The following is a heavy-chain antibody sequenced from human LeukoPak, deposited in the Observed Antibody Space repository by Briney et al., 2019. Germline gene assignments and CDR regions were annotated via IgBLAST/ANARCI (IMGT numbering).Heavy chain of an antibody. J-gene: IGHJ4*02. CDR1: GYTFTSYD. Sequence: ASVKVSCKASGYTFTSYDINWVRHATGQGLEWMGWMNPNSGNTGYAQKFQGRVTITRNTSISTAYMKLSSLRSEDTAVYYCARGNYYSRYGHYIYDYWGQGTLVTVSS. CDR2: MNPNSGNT. D-gene: IGHD3-3*01. CDR3: ARGNYYSRYGHYIYDY. V-gene: IGHV1-8*03.